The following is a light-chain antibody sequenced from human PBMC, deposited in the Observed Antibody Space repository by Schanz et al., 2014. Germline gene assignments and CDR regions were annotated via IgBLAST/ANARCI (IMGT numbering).Light chain of an antibody. J-gene: IGLJ3*02. CDR2: DVT. V-gene: IGLV2-8*01. CDR1: SSDVGGYNF. CDR3: SSYTSSSTRV. Sequence: QSALTQPRSVSGSPGQSVTISCTGTSSDVGGYNFVSWYQQHPGKAPKLLIYDVTERPSGVPDRFSGSRSGSTASLTVSGLQAEDEADYYCSSYTSSSTRVFGGGTKLTVL.